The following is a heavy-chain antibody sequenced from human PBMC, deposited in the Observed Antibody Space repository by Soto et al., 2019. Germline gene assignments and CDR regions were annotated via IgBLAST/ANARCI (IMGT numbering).Heavy chain of an antibody. V-gene: IGHV3-23*01. Sequence: EVQLLQSGGGLVQPGGSPRLSCAASGFTFTSYSMTWVRQTPGKGLEWVAAVNPGGYSTYYADSVKGRFTISRDNSNKTLYLQMNSLRAEDTAVYYCAKDLRAGSGYDFDYRDQGTLVTLSS. CDR1: GFTFTSYS. CDR2: VNPGGYST. J-gene: IGHJ4*02. CDR3: AKDLRAGSGYDFDY. D-gene: IGHD5-12*01.